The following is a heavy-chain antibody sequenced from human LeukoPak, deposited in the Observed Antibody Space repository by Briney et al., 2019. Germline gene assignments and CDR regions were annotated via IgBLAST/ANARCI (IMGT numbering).Heavy chain of an antibody. D-gene: IGHD6-6*01. CDR1: GFTFNNAW. V-gene: IGHV3-23*01. J-gene: IGHJ4*02. CDR2: ISGSGTST. CDR3: AKDLHVSHYSSSSRGFDY. Sequence: GGSLRLSCAASGFTFNNAWMNWVRQAPGKGLEWVSVISGSGTSTDYADSVKGRFTISRDTSKNTLYLQMNSLRAEDTALYYCAKDLHVSHYSSSSRGFDYWGQGTLVTVSS.